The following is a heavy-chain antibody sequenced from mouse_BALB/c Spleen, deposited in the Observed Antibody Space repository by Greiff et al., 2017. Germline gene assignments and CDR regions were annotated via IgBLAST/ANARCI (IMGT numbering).Heavy chain of an antibody. CDR1: GDSITSGY. V-gene: IGHV3-8*02. D-gene: IGHD1-3*01. CDR3: ARCSGNYWYFDV. CDR2: ISYSGST. J-gene: IGHJ1*01. Sequence: EVQLQQSGPSLVKPSQTLSLTCSVTGDSITSGYWNWIRKFPGNKLEYMGYISYSGSTYYNPSLKSRISITRDTSKNQYYLQLNSVTTEDTATYYCARCSGNYWYFDVWGAGTTVTVSS.